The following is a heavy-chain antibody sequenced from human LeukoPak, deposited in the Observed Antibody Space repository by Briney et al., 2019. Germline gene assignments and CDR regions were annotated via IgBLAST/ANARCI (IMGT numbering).Heavy chain of an antibody. CDR2: ISSNGGST. D-gene: IGHD6-13*01. J-gene: IGHJ4*02. Sequence: GGALSLSCGASGFPFSSYAMHWVRQAPGKGLEDVSAISSNGGSTYYANSLKGRCTISRDNSKDTLYLQMGSLRAEDIAVYYCARATPSSSRPYYFDYWGQGTLVTVSS. V-gene: IGHV3-64*01. CDR3: ARATPSSSRPYYFDY. CDR1: GFPFSSYA.